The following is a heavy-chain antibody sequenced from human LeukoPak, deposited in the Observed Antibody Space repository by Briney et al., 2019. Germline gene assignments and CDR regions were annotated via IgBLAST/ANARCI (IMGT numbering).Heavy chain of an antibody. J-gene: IGHJ6*02. CDR1: GYTLTELS. Sequence: ASVKVSCKVSGYTLTELSMHWVRQAPGKGLEWMGGFDPEDGETIYAQKFQGRVTMTEDTSTDTAYMELSSLRSEDTAVYYCATSANTRWGMDVWGQGTTVTVSS. V-gene: IGHV1-24*01. CDR3: ATSANTRWGMDV. D-gene: IGHD4-23*01. CDR2: FDPEDGET.